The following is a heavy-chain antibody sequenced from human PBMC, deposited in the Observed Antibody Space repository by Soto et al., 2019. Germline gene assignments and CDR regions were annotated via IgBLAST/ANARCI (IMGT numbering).Heavy chain of an antibody. CDR2: ISSSSGHI. D-gene: IGHD1-26*01. J-gene: IGHJ4*02. V-gene: IGHV3-21*01. Sequence: PGGSLRLSCAASGFTFSSYSMNWVRQAPGKGLEWVSSISSSSGHIYYADSLKGRFTISRDNAKNSLYLQMNSLRAEDTAVYYCTRHWLATREFDYWGQGTLVTVSS. CDR3: TRHWLATREFDY. CDR1: GFTFSSYS.